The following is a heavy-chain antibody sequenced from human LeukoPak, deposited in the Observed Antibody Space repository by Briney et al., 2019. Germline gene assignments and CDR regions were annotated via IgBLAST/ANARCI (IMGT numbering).Heavy chain of an antibody. Sequence: PSETLSLTCTVSGASISSGGFYWCWIRQHPGKGLEWLGYTFYSGSTYSNPSLQGRATISIDTSKNQFSLNLSSVTAADTAVYYCARDEGSDGRLGAFDIWGQGTMVTVSS. J-gene: IGHJ3*02. CDR3: ARDEGSDGRLGAFDI. V-gene: IGHV4-31*03. CDR2: TFYSGST. D-gene: IGHD6-19*01. CDR1: GASISSGGFY.